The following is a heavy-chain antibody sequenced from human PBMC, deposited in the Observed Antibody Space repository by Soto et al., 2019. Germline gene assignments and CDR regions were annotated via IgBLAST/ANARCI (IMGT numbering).Heavy chain of an antibody. D-gene: IGHD3-3*01. J-gene: IGHJ5*02. Sequence: EVQLVESGGGLVQPGGSLRLSCAASGFTFSSYSMNWVRQAPGKGLEWVSYISSSSSTIYYADSVKGRFTISRDNAKNSLYLQMNSLRAEATAVFYCARESDFLKWFDPWGQGTLVTVSS. CDR1: GFTFSSYS. CDR2: ISSSSSTI. CDR3: ARESDFLKWFDP. V-gene: IGHV3-48*01.